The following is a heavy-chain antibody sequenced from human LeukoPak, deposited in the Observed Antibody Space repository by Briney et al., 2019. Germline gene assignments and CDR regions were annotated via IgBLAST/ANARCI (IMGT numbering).Heavy chain of an antibody. CDR3: ARANEVGSSWLFGMDV. V-gene: IGHV1-18*04. J-gene: IGHJ6*04. D-gene: IGHD6-13*01. Sequence: ASVKVSCKASGYTFTSYGISWVRQAPGQGLEWMGWISAYNGNTNYAQKLQGRVTMTTDTSTSTAYMELRSLRSDDTAVYYCARANEVGSSWLFGMDVWGKGTTVTVSS. CDR1: GYTFTSYG. CDR2: ISAYNGNT.